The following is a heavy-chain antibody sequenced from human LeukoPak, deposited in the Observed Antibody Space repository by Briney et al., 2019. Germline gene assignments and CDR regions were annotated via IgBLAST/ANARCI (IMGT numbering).Heavy chain of an antibody. CDR2: ISSSGTYI. D-gene: IGHD6-13*01. CDR3: ARGGSSWFYFAY. Sequence: GGSLRLSCAASGFTFSSYSMNWVRQAPGKGLEWVSSISSSGTYIYYADSVKGRFTISRDDAQNSLFLQMNSLRAEDTAVYYCARGGSSWFYFAYWGQGSLVTVSS. V-gene: IGHV3-21*06. CDR1: GFTFSSYS. J-gene: IGHJ4*02.